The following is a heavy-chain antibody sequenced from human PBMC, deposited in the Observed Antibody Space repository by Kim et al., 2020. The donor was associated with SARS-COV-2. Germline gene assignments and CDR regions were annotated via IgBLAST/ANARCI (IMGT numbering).Heavy chain of an antibody. CDR2: ISGSGGST. V-gene: IGHV3-23*01. D-gene: IGHD3-22*01. CDR1: GFTFSSYA. J-gene: IGHJ3*01. Sequence: GGSLRLSCAASGFTFSSYAMSWVRQAPGKGLEWVSAISGSGGSTYYADSVKGRFTISRDNSKNTLYLQMNSLRAEDTAVYYCASGGYYDGSGYYCASDAFDFWGQGTMVTVSS. CDR3: ASGGYYDGSGYYCASDAFDF.